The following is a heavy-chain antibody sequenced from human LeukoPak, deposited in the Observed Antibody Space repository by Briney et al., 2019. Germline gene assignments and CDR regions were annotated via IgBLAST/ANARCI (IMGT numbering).Heavy chain of an antibody. D-gene: IGHD2-2*01. CDR3: AKVQNEVVPIAMRGWFDP. CDR2: ISAYNGNT. Sequence: ASVKVSCKASGYTFTSYGISWVRQAPGQGLEWMGWISAYNGNTNYAQKLQGRVTMTTDTSTSTAYMELRSLRSDDTAVYYCAKVQNEVVPIAMRGWFDPWGQGTLVAVSS. CDR1: GYTFTSYG. V-gene: IGHV1-18*01. J-gene: IGHJ5*02.